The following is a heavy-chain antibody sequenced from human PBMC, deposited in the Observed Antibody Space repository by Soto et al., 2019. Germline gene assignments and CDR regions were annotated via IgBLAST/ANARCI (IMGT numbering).Heavy chain of an antibody. CDR3: GRHRDYGDYYAPFAAMAV. CDR2: IDPTDSYT. D-gene: IGHD4-17*01. CDR1: GYSFSSYW. Sequence: GESLKISCKGSGYSFSSYWISWVRQMPGKGLEWMGRIDPTDSYTNYRPSFQGHVTISVDKYISTAYLQWSSLKASDTAMYYCGRHRDYGDYYAPFAAMAVWGQGSTVTVSS. J-gene: IGHJ6*02. V-gene: IGHV5-10-1*01.